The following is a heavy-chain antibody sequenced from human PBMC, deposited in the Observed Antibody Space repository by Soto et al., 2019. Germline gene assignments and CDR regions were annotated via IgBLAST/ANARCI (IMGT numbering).Heavy chain of an antibody. Sequence: GGSLRLSCAASGFTVSSNYMSWVRQAPGKGLEWVSVIYSCGSTYYADSVKGRFTISRDNSKNTLYLQMNSLRAEDTAVYYCACYGSVSPFDYWGQGTLGTVSS. CDR2: IYSCGST. V-gene: IGHV3-66*01. CDR3: ACYGSVSPFDY. J-gene: IGHJ4*02. CDR1: GFTVSSNY. D-gene: IGHD3-10*01.